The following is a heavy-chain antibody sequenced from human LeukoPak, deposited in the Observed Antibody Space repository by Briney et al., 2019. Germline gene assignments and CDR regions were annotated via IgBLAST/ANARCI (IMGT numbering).Heavy chain of an antibody. V-gene: IGHV4-34*01. J-gene: IGHJ3*02. D-gene: IGHD6-19*01. CDR1: GGSFSGYY. CDR2: INHSGST. CDR3: ARGPIAVANDAFDI. Sequence: SETLSLTCAVYGGSFSGYYWSWIRQPPGKGLEWIGEINHSGSTNYNPSLKSRVTISVDTSKNQFSLKLSSVTAADTAVYYCARGPIAVANDAFDIWGQGTLVTVSS.